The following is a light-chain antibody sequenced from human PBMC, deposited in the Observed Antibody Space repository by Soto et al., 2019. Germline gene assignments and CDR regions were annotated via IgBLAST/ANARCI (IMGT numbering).Light chain of an antibody. V-gene: IGKV1-5*01. CDR1: QTINNR. J-gene: IGKJ1*01. CDR3: QQYDSFWTM. Sequence: IQMTQSPSSLSASVGDRVTIPCRASQTINNRLAWHQQKPGKAPKLLIYDVSTLESGVPSRFSGSGSGTEFTLTISSLQPDDFATYYCQQYDSFWTMFGQGTKVDIK. CDR2: DVS.